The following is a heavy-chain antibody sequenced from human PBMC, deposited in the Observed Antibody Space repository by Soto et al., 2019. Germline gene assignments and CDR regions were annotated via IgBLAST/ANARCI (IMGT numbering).Heavy chain of an antibody. CDR2: INPSGGST. Sequence: GASVKVSCKASGYTFTSYYMHWVRQAPGQGLEWMGIINPSGGSTSYAQKFQGRVTMTRDTSTSTVYMELSSLRSEDTAVYYCARDRRDLWVAVAGPPNNWFDPWGQGTLVTVSS. CDR3: ARDRRDLWVAVAGPPNNWFDP. CDR1: GYTFTSYY. D-gene: IGHD6-19*01. J-gene: IGHJ5*02. V-gene: IGHV1-46*01.